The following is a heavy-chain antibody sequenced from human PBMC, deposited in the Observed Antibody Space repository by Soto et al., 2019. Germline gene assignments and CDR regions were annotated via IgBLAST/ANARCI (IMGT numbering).Heavy chain of an antibody. D-gene: IGHD2-2*01. J-gene: IGHJ6*02. V-gene: IGHV3-23*01. CDR3: HLVVVPAAYYSYYGMDV. Sequence: GGSLRLSCAASGFTFSSYAMSWVRQAPGKGLEWVSAISGSGGSTYYADSVKGRFTISRDNSKNTLYLQMNSLRAEDTAVYYCHLVVVPAAYYSYYGMDVWGQGIAVTVYS. CDR2: ISGSGGST. CDR1: GFTFSSYA.